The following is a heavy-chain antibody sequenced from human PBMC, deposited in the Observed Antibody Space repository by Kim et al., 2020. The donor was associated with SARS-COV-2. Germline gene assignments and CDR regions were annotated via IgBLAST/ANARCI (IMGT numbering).Heavy chain of an antibody. CDR2: IYYSGST. CDR1: GGSISSGGYY. J-gene: IGHJ4*02. D-gene: IGHD2-2*01. Sequence: SETLSLTCTVSGGSISSGGYYWSWIRQHPGKGLEWIGYIYYSGSTYYNPSLKSRVTISVDTSKNQFSLKLSSVTAADTAVYYCAREVVVVPDGAYYFDYWGQGTLVTVSS. V-gene: IGHV4-31*03. CDR3: AREVVVVPDGAYYFDY.